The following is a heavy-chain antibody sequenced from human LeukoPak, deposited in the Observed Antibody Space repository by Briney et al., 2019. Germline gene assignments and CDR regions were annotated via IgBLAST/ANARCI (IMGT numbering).Heavy chain of an antibody. CDR1: GGSISSSSYY. D-gene: IGHD6-19*01. CDR3: ARQQWLRYFDY. Sequence: PSETLSLTCTVSGGSISSSSYYWGWIRQPPGKGLEWIGSIYYSGSTYYNPSLKSRVTISVDTSKNQFSLKLSSVTAADTAVYYCARQQWLRYFDYWGQGTLVTVSS. CDR2: IYYSGST. J-gene: IGHJ4*02. V-gene: IGHV4-39*01.